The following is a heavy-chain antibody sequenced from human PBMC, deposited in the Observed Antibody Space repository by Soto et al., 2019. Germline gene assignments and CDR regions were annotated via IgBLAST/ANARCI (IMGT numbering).Heavy chain of an antibody. J-gene: IGHJ5*02. CDR3: ARGPITMVRGDFFGWFDP. D-gene: IGHD3-10*01. Sequence: PSETLSLTCAVYGGSFSGYYWSWIRQPPGKGLEWIGEINHSGSTNYNPSIKSRVTISVDTSKNQFSLKLSSVTAADTALFYFARGPITMVRGDFFGWFDPWGQGTLVTVSS. CDR2: INHSGST. CDR1: GGSFSGYY. V-gene: IGHV4-34*01.